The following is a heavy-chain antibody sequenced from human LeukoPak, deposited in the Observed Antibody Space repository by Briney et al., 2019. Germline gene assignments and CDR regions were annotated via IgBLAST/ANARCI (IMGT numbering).Heavy chain of an antibody. J-gene: IGHJ6*03. CDR2: IYYSGST. CDR3: ARGVSRGYSYGRYYMDV. D-gene: IGHD5-18*01. Sequence: SETLSLTCTVSGGSISSYYWSWIRQPPGKGLEWIGYIYYSGSTNNSPSLTSRVTISVDKSKNQISLKLSSVTAADTAVYYCARGVSRGYSYGRYYMDVWGKGTTVTVSS. CDR1: GGSISSYY. V-gene: IGHV4-59*01.